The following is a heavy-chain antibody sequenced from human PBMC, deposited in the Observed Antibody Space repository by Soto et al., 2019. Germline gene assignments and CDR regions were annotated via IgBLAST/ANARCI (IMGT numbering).Heavy chain of an antibody. CDR2: ISANNGNT. D-gene: IGHD1-26*01. CDR1: GYTFTNYG. Sequence: QVQLVQSGAEVKKPGASVKVSCKASGYTFTNYGISWVRQAPGQGLEWMGWISANNGNTNYEQKLQGRVTMTTDTSTNTAYMGLRSLRSDDTAVYYCARDRGSYALDYGGQGTLVTVSS. CDR3: ARDRGSYALDY. J-gene: IGHJ4*02. V-gene: IGHV1-18*01.